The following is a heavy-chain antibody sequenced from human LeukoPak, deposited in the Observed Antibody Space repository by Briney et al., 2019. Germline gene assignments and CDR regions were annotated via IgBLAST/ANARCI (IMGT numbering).Heavy chain of an antibody. J-gene: IGHJ4*02. CDR2: ISYDGNKK. D-gene: IGHD6-13*01. Sequence: GGSLRLSCAASGLTFSHYAVHWARQPPAKGREWVAVISYDGNKKFYADSVKGRFNISRDNSQSTLYLQMNSLRADDTAVYYYARSRIATPGRVYWGQGTLVTVSS. CDR1: GLTFSHYA. V-gene: IGHV3-30*04. CDR3: ARSRIATPGRVY.